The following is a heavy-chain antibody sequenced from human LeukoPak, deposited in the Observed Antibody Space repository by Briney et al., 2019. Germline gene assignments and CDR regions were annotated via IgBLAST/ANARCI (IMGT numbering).Heavy chain of an antibody. J-gene: IGHJ3*02. CDR3: ARDAVVVDINGFDI. D-gene: IGHD3-22*01. CDR1: GFTFRSYT. Sequence: GSLRLSCAAPGFTFRSYTMNWVRQAPGKGLEWVSSISDSSGSTYYADSVKGRFTISRDNAKNSLYLQMNSLRGEDTAVYYCARDAVVVDINGFDIWGRGTMVTVSS. V-gene: IGHV3-21*01. CDR2: ISDSSGST.